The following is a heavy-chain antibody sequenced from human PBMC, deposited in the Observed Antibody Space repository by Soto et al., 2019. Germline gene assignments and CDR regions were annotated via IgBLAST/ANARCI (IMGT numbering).Heavy chain of an antibody. J-gene: IGHJ6*02. D-gene: IGHD2-15*01. Sequence: QVPLVQSGAEVKKPGASVKVSCKTSGYTFTDYYMHWVRQAPGQGLEWLGWINPNSGDTNSAQSFQGRVTMTRDTSVSTAYMELNSLRSDDTAVYYCARELQLYSLYYHIDVWGQGTTVTVSS. CDR2: INPNSGDT. CDR1: GYTFTDYY. V-gene: IGHV1-2*02. CDR3: ARELQLYSLYYHIDV.